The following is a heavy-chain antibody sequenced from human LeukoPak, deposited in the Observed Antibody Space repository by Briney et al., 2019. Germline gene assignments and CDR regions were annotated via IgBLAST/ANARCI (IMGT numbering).Heavy chain of an antibody. CDR2: ISSSGSTI. V-gene: IGHV3-48*03. CDR3: ARDMGDYYYYYMDV. J-gene: IGHJ6*03. CDR1: GFTLSSYE. D-gene: IGHD3-16*01. Sequence: GGSLRLSCAASGFTLSSYEMNWVRQAPGKGLEWVSYISSSGSTIYYADSVKGRFTISRDNAKNSLYLQMNSLRAEDTAVYYCARDMGDYYYYYMDVWGKGTTVTVSS.